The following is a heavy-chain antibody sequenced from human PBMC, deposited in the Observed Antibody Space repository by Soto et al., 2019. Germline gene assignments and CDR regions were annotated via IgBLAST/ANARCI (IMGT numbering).Heavy chain of an antibody. CDR1: GFTFSRHV. J-gene: IGHJ3*02. V-gene: IGHV3-23*01. CDR2: IAGSGA. D-gene: IGHD3-22*01. Sequence: EVQRLESGGGLVQPGGSLRLSCAASGFTFSRHVLSWVRQVPGKGLEWVSTIAGSGAYNAGSVRGRFTISRDDSKNTLFLQMSSLRAEDTALYYCAKKGSFASYDDSGSKLHDAFDIWGQGTMVTVSS. CDR3: AKKGSFASYDDSGSKLHDAFDI.